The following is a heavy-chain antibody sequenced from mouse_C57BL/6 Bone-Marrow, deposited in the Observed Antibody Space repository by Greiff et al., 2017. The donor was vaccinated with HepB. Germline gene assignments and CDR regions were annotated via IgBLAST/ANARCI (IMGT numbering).Heavy chain of an antibody. CDR3: ARETYYGSSYSYWYFDV. D-gene: IGHD1-1*01. CDR2: IWTGGGT. Sequence: VKLMESGPGLVAPSQSLSITCTVSGFSFTSYAISWVRQPPGKGLEWLGVIWTGGGTNYNSALKSRLSISKDNSKSQVFLKMNSLQTDDTARYYCARETYYGSSYSYWYFDVWGTGTTVTVSS. V-gene: IGHV2-9-1*01. CDR1: GFSFTSYA. J-gene: IGHJ1*03.